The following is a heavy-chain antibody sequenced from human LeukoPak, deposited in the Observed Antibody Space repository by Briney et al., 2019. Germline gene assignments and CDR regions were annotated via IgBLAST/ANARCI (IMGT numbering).Heavy chain of an antibody. CDR2: IDSRDNT. CDR3: ARESTPLRGAFDP. Sequence: AGGSLRLSCAASGFTVRSNHMSWVRQAPGKGLEWVSVIDSRDNTYHADSVKGRFTISRHTSKNTLYLQMNSLRAEDTAVYYCARESTPLRGAFDPWGPGTLVTVSS. V-gene: IGHV3-53*04. J-gene: IGHJ5*02. D-gene: IGHD5-24*01. CDR1: GFTVRSNH.